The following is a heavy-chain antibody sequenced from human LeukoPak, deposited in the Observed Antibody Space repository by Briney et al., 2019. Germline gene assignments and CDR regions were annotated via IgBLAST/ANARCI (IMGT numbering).Heavy chain of an antibody. D-gene: IGHD2-21*02. CDR2: IYYSGST. CDR3: ARHGQVVVTAYHFDY. J-gene: IGHJ4*02. Sequence: SETLSLTCTVSGGSISSYYWIWIRQPPGKGLEWIGYIYYSGSTNHNPCLKSRVTISVDTSKNQFSLKLSSVTAADTAVYYCARHGQVVVTAYHFDYWGQGTLVTVSS. V-gene: IGHV4-59*08. CDR1: GGSISSYY.